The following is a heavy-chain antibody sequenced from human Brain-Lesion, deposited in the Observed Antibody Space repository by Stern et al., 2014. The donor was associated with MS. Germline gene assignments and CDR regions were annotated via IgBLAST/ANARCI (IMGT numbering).Heavy chain of an antibody. V-gene: IGHV4-39*02. D-gene: IGHD6-19*01. CDR3: ARGAGVFDS. CDR1: GGSIGRSSYY. J-gene: IGHJ4*02. Sequence: QLVESGPGLVKPSETLSLTCTVSGGSIGRSSYYWGWIRQPPGKGLEWIGNIFYTGSTFYDPSLKSRVTISVDTSTRPFFLSLNSVTAADTAVYYCARGAGVFDSWGQGTLVTVSP. CDR2: IFYTGST.